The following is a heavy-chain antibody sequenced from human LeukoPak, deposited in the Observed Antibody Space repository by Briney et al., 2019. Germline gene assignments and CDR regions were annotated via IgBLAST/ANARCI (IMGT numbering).Heavy chain of an antibody. CDR2: INPNSGGT. V-gene: IGHV1-2*02. Sequence: AASVKVSCKASGYTFTGYYMHWVRQAPGQGLEWMGWINPNSGGTNYAQKFQGRVTMTRDTSISTAYMELSRLRSDDTAVYYCARGPYSGKTYYYYYYMDVWGKGTTVTVSS. D-gene: IGHD5-12*01. J-gene: IGHJ6*03. CDR1: GYTFTGYY. CDR3: ARGPYSGKTYYYYYYMDV.